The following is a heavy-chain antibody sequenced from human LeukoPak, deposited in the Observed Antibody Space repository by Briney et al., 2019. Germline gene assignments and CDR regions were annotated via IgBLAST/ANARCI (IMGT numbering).Heavy chain of an antibody. CDR1: GGTFSSYA. D-gene: IGHD3-22*01. Sequence: GASVTVSCKASGGTFSSYAISWVRQAPGQGLEWMGGIIPIFGTANYAQKFQGRVTITADKSTSTAYMELSSLRSEDTAVYYCARDRESYYYDSSVNDAFDIWGQGTMVTVSS. J-gene: IGHJ3*02. V-gene: IGHV1-69*06. CDR2: IIPIFGTA. CDR3: ARDRESYYYDSSVNDAFDI.